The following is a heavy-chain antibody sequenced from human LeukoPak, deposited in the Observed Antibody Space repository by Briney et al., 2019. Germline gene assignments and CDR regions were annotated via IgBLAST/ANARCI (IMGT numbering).Heavy chain of an antibody. CDR3: DRGRNYVSDYYFDV. CDR1: GVSLRGCY. Sequence: SETLSLTCAVYGVSLRGCYWSWIRQSPEKGLEWIGEISHEGDSIYNPSLKSRLTLSVDMSKNQFSLNLRSVTAADTAVYYCDRGRNYVSDYYFDVWGKGTTVIVSS. J-gene: IGHJ6*03. D-gene: IGHD1-7*01. CDR2: ISHEGDS. V-gene: IGHV4-34*01.